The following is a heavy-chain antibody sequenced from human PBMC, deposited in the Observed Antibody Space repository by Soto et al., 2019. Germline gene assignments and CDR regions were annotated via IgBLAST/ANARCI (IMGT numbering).Heavy chain of an antibody. CDR1: GGSISSGGYY. D-gene: IGHD5-12*01. Sequence: QVQLQESGPGLVKPSQTLSLTCTVSGGSISSGGYYWSWIRQHPGKGLEWIGYIYYSGSTYYNPSRKTRVTISVDTSKNQFSLKLSFVTAADTAVYSCARAPHMVATFDYWGQGTLVTVSS. CDR3: ARAPHMVATFDY. J-gene: IGHJ4*02. CDR2: IYYSGST. V-gene: IGHV4-31*03.